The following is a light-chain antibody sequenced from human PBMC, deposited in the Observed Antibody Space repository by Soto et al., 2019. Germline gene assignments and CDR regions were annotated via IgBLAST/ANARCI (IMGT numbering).Light chain of an antibody. CDR2: KAS. J-gene: IGKJ2*01. V-gene: IGKV1-5*03. CDR3: QQYNSYSPMYT. Sequence: DIQMTQSPSTLSASVGDRVTITCRASQSISSWLAWYQQKPGKAPKLRIYKASSLESGVPSRFSGSGSGTELTRTISSLQPDDFATYYCQQYNSYSPMYTFGQGTKLEIK. CDR1: QSISSW.